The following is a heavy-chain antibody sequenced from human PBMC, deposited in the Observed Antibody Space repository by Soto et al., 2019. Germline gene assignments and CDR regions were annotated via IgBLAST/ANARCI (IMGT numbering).Heavy chain of an antibody. CDR3: AREHYYDSSGYYPRHIDY. CDR2: IWYDGSNK. Sequence: GGSLRLSCAASGFTFSSYGMHWVRQAPGKGLEWVAVIWYDGSNKYYADSVKGRFTISRDNSKNTLYLQMNSLRAEDTAVYYCAREHYYDSSGYYPRHIDYWGQGTLVTVSS. J-gene: IGHJ4*02. D-gene: IGHD3-22*01. CDR1: GFTFSSYG. V-gene: IGHV3-33*01.